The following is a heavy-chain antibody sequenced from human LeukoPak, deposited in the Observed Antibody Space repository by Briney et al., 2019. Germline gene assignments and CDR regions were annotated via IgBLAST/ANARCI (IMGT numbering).Heavy chain of an antibody. Sequence: SETLSLTCTVSGGSISSSSYYWGWIRQPPGKGLEWIGSIYYSGSTYYNPSLKSRVTISVDTSKNQFSLKLSSVTAADTGVYYCARHTPRPGTTGWFDPWGQGTLVTVSS. CDR3: ARHTPRPGTTGWFDP. J-gene: IGHJ5*02. CDR2: IYYSGST. CDR1: GGSISSSSYY. D-gene: IGHD1-7*01. V-gene: IGHV4-39*01.